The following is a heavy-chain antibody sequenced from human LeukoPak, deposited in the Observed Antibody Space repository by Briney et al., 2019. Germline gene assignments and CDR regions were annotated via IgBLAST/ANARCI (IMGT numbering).Heavy chain of an antibody. V-gene: IGHV1-18*01. J-gene: IGHJ4*02. CDR3: ARENYYDSSGYYPGLPDDY. Sequence: ASVKVSCKASGYTFTSYGISWVRQAPGQGLEWMGWISAYNGNTNYAQKLQGRVTMTTDTSTSTAYMELRSLRSDDTAVYYCARENYYDSSGYYPGLPDDYWGQGTLVTVSS. CDR1: GYTFTSYG. D-gene: IGHD3-22*01. CDR2: ISAYNGNT.